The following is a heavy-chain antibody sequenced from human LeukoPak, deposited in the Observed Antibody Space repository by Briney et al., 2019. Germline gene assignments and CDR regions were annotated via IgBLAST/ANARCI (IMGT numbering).Heavy chain of an antibody. CDR2: FNPSGGYT. CDR3: ARAIAARPDFGY. CDR1: GYTFTSYY. D-gene: IGHD6-6*01. J-gene: IGHJ4*02. V-gene: IGHV1-46*01. Sequence: ASVKVSCKASGYTFTSYYMHWVRQAPGQGLEWMGIFNPSGGYTGYAQKFQGRVTMTRDTSTSTVYMELSSLRSEDTAVYYCARAIAARPDFGYWGQGTLVTVSS.